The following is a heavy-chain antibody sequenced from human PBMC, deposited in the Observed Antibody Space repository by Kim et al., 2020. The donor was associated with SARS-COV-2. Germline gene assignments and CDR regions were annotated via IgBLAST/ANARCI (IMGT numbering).Heavy chain of an antibody. J-gene: IGHJ4*02. CDR3: ARDDGGTSEYYFDY. D-gene: IGHD2-15*01. Sequence: ADYVKGRFTISRDNSKNTLYLQMNSLRAEDTAVYYCARDDGGTSEYYFDYWGQGTLVTVSS. V-gene: IGHV3-33*01.